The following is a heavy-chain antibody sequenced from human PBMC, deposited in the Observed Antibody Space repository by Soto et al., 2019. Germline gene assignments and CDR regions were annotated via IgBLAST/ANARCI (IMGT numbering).Heavy chain of an antibody. J-gene: IGHJ5*02. D-gene: IGHD2-15*01. CDR1: GFTFSSYG. CDR3: AKDGLGYCSGGSCYWASLDP. CDR2: ISYDGSNK. Sequence: GGSLRLSCAASGFTFSSYGMHWVRQAPGKGLEWVAVISYDGSNKYYADSVKGRFTISRDNSKNTLYLQMNSLRAEDTAVYYCAKDGLGYCSGGSCYWASLDPWGQGTLVTVSS. V-gene: IGHV3-30*18.